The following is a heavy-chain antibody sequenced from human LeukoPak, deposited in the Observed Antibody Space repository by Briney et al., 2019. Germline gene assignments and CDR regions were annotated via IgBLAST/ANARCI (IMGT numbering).Heavy chain of an antibody. Sequence: GGSLRLSCAASGFTFSRYWMHWVRQAPGKGLVWVSRNNGDGSGPTYADSVKGRFTISRDNGKNTLYLQMNSLRAEDTAVYYCATRADIAVVPAALMDVWGKGTTVTVSS. CDR2: NNGDGSGP. CDR1: GFTFSRYW. V-gene: IGHV3-74*01. D-gene: IGHD2-2*01. CDR3: ATRADIAVVPAALMDV. J-gene: IGHJ6*04.